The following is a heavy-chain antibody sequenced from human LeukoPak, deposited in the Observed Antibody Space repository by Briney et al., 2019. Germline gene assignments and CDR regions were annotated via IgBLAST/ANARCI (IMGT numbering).Heavy chain of an antibody. V-gene: IGHV4-59*01. Sequence: SETLSLTCTISGGSISSYYWTWIREPPGKELEWIGYIYYSGSTNYNPSLKSRVTISVDTSKNQFSLKLSSVTAADTAVYYCAREAAWELRGGYYYYMDVWGKGTTVTVSS. CDR3: AREAAWELRGGYYYYMDV. CDR2: IYYSGST. D-gene: IGHD1-26*01. CDR1: GGSISSYY. J-gene: IGHJ6*03.